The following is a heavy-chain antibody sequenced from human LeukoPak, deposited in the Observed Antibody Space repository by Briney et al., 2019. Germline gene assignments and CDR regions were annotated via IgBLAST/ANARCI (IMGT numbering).Heavy chain of an antibody. Sequence: HSGGSLRLSCVGSGFTFGEYGMHWVRQVPGKGLEWVSLISLDGNNAYYADSVRGRFTISRDNSKSFLYLQMNSLTSEDTALYYCAKGRRRGYAYGTIDSWGQGTLVTVSS. CDR3: AKGRRRGYAYGTIDS. CDR2: ISLDGNNA. CDR1: GFTFGEYG. V-gene: IGHV3-43*01. J-gene: IGHJ4*02. D-gene: IGHD5-18*01.